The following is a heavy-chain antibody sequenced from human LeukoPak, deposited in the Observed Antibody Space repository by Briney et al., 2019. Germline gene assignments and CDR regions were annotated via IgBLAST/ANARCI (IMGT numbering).Heavy chain of an antibody. V-gene: IGHV3-74*01. CDR1: GFTFSSYW. J-gene: IGHJ4*02. CDR2: ISPDGSDT. Sequence: GGSLRLSCAASGFTFSSYWMHWVRQAPGKGLVWVSRISPDGSDTSYADSVKGRFTISRDNAKNTVFLQMNGLRAEDTALYYCGKTSTSCCDYWGQGTLVTVSS. D-gene: IGHD2-2*01. CDR3: GKTSTSCCDY.